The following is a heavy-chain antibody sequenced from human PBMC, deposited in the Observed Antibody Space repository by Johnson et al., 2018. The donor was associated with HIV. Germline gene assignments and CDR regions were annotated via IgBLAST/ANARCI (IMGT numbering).Heavy chain of an antibody. J-gene: IGHJ3*02. Sequence: QVQLVESGGGVVQPGRSLRLSCAASGFTFSSYAMHWVRQAPGKGLEWVAVISYDGSNKYYADSVKGRFTISRDNSKNTLYLQMGSLRAEDMGVYYCARGWELLTPAFDIWGQGTMVTVSS. CDR3: ARGWELLTPAFDI. V-gene: IGHV3-30*14. CDR1: GFTFSSYA. CDR2: ISYDGSNK. D-gene: IGHD1-26*01.